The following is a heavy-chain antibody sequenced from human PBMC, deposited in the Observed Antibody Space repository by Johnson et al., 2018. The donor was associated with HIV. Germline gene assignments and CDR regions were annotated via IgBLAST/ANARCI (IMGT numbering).Heavy chain of an antibody. CDR1: GFTFSSYA. CDR3: TRDRIQIWSYVGTFDI. Sequence: QVQLVESGGGLVQPGGSLRLSCAASGFTFSSYAMSWVRQAPGKGLEWVAIMWYDGSQIGYADSVKGRFTISRDSSRDTLYLQMSSLKPEDTAVYYCTRDRIQIWSYVGTFDIWGQGTMVTVSS. D-gene: IGHD5-18*01. J-gene: IGHJ3*02. V-gene: IGHV3-30*04. CDR2: MWYDGSQI.